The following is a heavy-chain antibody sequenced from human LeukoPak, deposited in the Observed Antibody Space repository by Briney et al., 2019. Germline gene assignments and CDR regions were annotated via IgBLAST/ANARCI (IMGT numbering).Heavy chain of an antibody. CDR2: IYYTGSR. J-gene: IGHJ4*02. D-gene: IGHD5-24*01. CDR1: GASISSSDW. Sequence: SETLSLTCVVSGASISSSDWWSWVRQSPGKGLEWIGEIYYTGSRNYNPSLKSRVAMSVDTSKNQFSLELTSVTAADTAVYYCARGRDGYKRVSDYWGQGTLVTVSS. V-gene: IGHV4-4*02. CDR3: ARGRDGYKRVSDY.